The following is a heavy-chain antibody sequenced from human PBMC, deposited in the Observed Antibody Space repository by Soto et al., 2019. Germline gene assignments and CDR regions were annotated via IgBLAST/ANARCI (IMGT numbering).Heavy chain of an antibody. J-gene: IGHJ4*02. CDR3: ARDYTSGRGLTGY. V-gene: IGHV1-69*06. D-gene: IGHD6-19*01. CDR2: IIPIFGTT. Sequence: SVKVSCKASGGTFSSYAISWLRQAPGQGLEWMGGIIPIFGTTNYAQKFQGRVTITADRSTSTAYLELSSLRSEDTAVYYCARDYTSGRGLTGYWGQGTLVTVSS. CDR1: GGTFSSYA.